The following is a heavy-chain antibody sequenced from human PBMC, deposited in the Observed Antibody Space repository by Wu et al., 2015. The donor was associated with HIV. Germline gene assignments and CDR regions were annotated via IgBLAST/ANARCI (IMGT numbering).Heavy chain of an antibody. V-gene: IGHV1-8*03. D-gene: IGHD3-3*01. CDR1: DQLSTTL. Sequence: VQSGLEVTKPGAXRDGTPADFLDQLSTTLMSIGCDRPLGHGLEWMGWVNPGTGHTGFAQKFQGRVTFSTNNXITTGYMEMRNLRSDDTAIYYCVRGSVRFQHGRSGYSLDFWGPGTLVTV. CDR3: VRGSVRFQHGRSGYSLDF. J-gene: IGHJ4*02. CDR2: VNPGTGHT.